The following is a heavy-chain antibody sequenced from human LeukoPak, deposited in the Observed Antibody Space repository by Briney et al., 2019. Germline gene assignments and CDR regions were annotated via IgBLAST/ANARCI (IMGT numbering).Heavy chain of an antibody. CDR3: ARDYGSGIDC. J-gene: IGHJ4*02. CDR2: IWYDGSNK. D-gene: IGHD3-10*01. V-gene: IGHV3-33*08. Sequence: GGSLRLSCAASGFTVSSNYMNWVRQAPGKGLEWVALIWYDGSNKYYADSVKGRFTISRDNSKNTLSLQMNSLRAEDTAVYYCARDYGSGIDCWGQGTLVTVSS. CDR1: GFTVSSNY.